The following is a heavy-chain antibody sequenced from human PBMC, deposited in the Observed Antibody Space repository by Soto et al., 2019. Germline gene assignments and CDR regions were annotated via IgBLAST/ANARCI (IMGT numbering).Heavy chain of an antibody. Sequence: PGGSLRLSCAASGFTFSSYSMNWVRQAPGKGLEWVSSISSSSSYIYYADSVKGRFTISRDNAKNSLYLQMNSLRAEDTAVYYCARAGDIGVVVAANPYYYYGMDVWGQGTTVTVSS. J-gene: IGHJ6*02. CDR1: GFTFSSYS. CDR3: ARAGDIGVVVAANPYYYYGMDV. D-gene: IGHD2-15*01. CDR2: ISSSSSYI. V-gene: IGHV3-21*01.